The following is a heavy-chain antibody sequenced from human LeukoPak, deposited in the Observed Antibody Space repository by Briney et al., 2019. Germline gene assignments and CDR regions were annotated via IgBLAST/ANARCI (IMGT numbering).Heavy chain of an antibody. V-gene: IGHV3-21*01. D-gene: IGHD2-15*01. CDR2: ISSSSSYI. CDR3: ARALRYCSGGSCRKPHAFDI. CDR1: GFTFSSYS. J-gene: IGHJ3*02. Sequence: PGGSLRLSCAASGFTFSSYSMNWVRQAPWKGLEWVSSISSSSSYIYYADSVKGRFTISRDNAKNSLYLQMNSLRAEDTAVYYCARALRYCSGGSCRKPHAFDIWGQGTMVTVSS.